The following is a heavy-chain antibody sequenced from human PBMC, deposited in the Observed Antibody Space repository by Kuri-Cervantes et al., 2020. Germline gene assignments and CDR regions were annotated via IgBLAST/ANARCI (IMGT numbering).Heavy chain of an antibody. CDR3: ARRYCNNGVWYYFDY. CDR2: IYHSGST. V-gene: IGHV4-38-2*01. J-gene: IGHJ4*02. D-gene: IGHD2-8*01. Sequence: SETLSLTCAVSGYSISSGYYWGWIRQPPGKGLEWIGSIYHSGSTYYNPSLKSRVTISVDTSKNQFSLKLSSVTAADTAVYYCARRYCNNGVWYYFDYWGQGTLVTVSS. CDR1: GYSISSGYY.